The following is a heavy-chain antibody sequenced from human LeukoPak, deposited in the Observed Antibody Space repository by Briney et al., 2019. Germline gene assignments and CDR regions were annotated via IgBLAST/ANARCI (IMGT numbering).Heavy chain of an antibody. CDR2: INQSGST. CDR3: ARPLGQGNEYGMDV. V-gene: IGHV4-34*01. Sequence: SAPPSPPCAVYGGSFSSYYWSWIRPSPGKGLEWIGEINQSGSTNYNPSLKSRVTISVDTSKNLFSLKLTSVTAADTAVYYCARPLGQGNEYGMDVWGQGTTVTVSS. J-gene: IGHJ6*02. CDR1: GGSFSSYY. D-gene: IGHD1-1*01.